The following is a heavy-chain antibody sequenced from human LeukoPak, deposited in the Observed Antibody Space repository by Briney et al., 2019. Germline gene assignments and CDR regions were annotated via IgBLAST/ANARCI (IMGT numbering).Heavy chain of an antibody. J-gene: IGHJ5*02. V-gene: IGHV1-69*13. CDR3: ARVAYTKVFDP. CDR1: GGTFRTDA. CDR2: IIPFIDAP. Sequence: GASVKVSCKASGGTFRTDAIAWIRQAPGEGLEWMGGIIPFIDAPNFAQRFHGRVTNTADETTTTAHMELRSLRSDDTAVYYCARVAYTKVFDPWGQGTLVTVSS. D-gene: IGHD2-21*01.